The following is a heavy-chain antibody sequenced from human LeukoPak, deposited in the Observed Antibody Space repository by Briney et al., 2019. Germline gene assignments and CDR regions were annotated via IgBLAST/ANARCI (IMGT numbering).Heavy chain of an antibody. CDR2: IKQDGSEK. D-gene: IGHD5-24*01. J-gene: IGHJ5*02. Sequence: GGSLRLSCAASGFTFSSYSMNWVRQAPGKGLEWVGNIKQDGSEKRYADSVRGRFSISRDNAQASLYLQMNSLRAEDTAVYYCARASDPWLQLTWGQGTLVTVSS. CDR1: GFTFSSYS. CDR3: ARASDPWLQLT. V-gene: IGHV3-7*05.